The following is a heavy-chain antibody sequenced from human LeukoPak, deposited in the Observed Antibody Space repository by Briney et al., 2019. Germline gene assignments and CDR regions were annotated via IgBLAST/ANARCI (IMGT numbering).Heavy chain of an antibody. J-gene: IGHJ5*02. CDR3: AGRLPTGTSCYGCLDP. CDR1: GYTFTGHY. CDR2: INPNSGGT. Sequence: ASVKVSCEASGYTFTGHYMHWVRQAPGQGLEWMGWINPNSGGTNYAQKFQGRVTMTRDTSISTAYMELSRLRSDDTAVYYCAGRLPTGTSCYGCLDPWGQGTLVTVSS. D-gene: IGHD2-2*01. V-gene: IGHV1-2*02.